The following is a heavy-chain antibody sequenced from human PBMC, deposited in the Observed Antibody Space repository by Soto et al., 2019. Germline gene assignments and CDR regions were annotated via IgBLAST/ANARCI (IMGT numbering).Heavy chain of an antibody. J-gene: IGHJ5*02. CDR2: INHSGST. V-gene: IGHV4-34*01. Sequence: SETLSLTCAVYGGSFSGYYWSWIRQPPGKGLEWIGEINHSGSTNYNPSLKSRVTISIDTSKNQFSLKLSSVTAADTSVYYCARAAEHDSSDYYYKNWFDPWGQGTLVTVSS. CDR1: GGSFSGYY. D-gene: IGHD3-22*01. CDR3: ARAAEHDSSDYYYKNWFDP.